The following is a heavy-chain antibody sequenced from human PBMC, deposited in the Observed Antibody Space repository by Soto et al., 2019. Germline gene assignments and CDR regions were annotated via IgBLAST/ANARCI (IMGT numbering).Heavy chain of an antibody. D-gene: IGHD4-17*01. CDR2: ISGSGGST. V-gene: IGHV3-23*01. CDR3: AKFAPTVIPLTYYYMDV. Sequence: GGSLRLSCAASGFTFSSYAMSWVRQAPGKGLEWVSAISGSGGSTYYADSVKGRFTISRDNSKNTRYRQMNSLRAEDTAVYYCAKFAPTVIPLTYYYMDVWGKGTTVTGSS. J-gene: IGHJ6*03. CDR1: GFTFSSYA.